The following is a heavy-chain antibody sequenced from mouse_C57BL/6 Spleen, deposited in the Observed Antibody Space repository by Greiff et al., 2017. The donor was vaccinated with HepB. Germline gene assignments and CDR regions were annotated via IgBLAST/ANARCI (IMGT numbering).Heavy chain of an antibody. Sequence: EESGPGLVKPSQSLSLTCSVTGYSITSGYYWNWIRQFPGNKLEWMGYISYDGSNNYNPSLQNRSSITRDTAKNQFFLKLNSVTTEDTATYYCARGLRGYFDVWGTGTTVTVSS. CDR1: GYSITSGYY. CDR2: ISYDGSN. J-gene: IGHJ1*03. V-gene: IGHV3-6*01. CDR3: ARGLRGYFDV.